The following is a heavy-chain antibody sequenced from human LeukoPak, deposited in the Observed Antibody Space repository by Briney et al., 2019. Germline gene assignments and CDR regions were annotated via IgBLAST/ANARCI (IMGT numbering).Heavy chain of an antibody. Sequence: GGSLRLSCAASGFTFSSYAMNWVRQAPGKGLEWVSGINDNGGRTYYAESVKGRFTISRDNSKNTLYLQMNSLRAEDTALYYCAKDTRDRAAAASRGYYFDYWGQGTLVSVSS. CDR1: GFTFSSYA. J-gene: IGHJ4*02. V-gene: IGHV3-23*01. D-gene: IGHD6-13*01. CDR2: INDNGGRT. CDR3: AKDTRDRAAAASRGYYFDY.